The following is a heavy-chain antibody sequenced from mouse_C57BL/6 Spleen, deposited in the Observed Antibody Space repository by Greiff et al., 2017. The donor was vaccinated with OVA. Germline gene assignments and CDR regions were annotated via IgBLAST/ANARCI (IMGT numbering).Heavy chain of an antibody. J-gene: IGHJ4*01. CDR2: IDPETGGT. Sequence: QVQLKQSGAELVRPGASVTLSCKASGYTFTDYEMHWVKQTPVHGLEWIGAIDPETGGTAYNQKFKGKAILTADKSSSTAYMELRSLTSEDSAVYYCTSTGTDYAMDYWGQGTSVTVSS. D-gene: IGHD4-1*02. CDR1: GYTFTDYE. CDR3: TSTGTDYAMDY. V-gene: IGHV1-15*01.